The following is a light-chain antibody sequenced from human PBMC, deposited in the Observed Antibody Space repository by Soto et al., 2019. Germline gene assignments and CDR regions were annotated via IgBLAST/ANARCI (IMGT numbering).Light chain of an antibody. V-gene: IGKV3-15*01. Sequence: EIVMTQSPATLSVSPGERATLSCRASQSVSSNLAWYQQKTGQAPRLLIYGASTRATGIPARVSGSGSGTEFTLTISSLQSEDFAVYYCQQYSNWPRTFGGGTKVEIK. CDR3: QQYSNWPRT. J-gene: IGKJ4*01. CDR1: QSVSSN. CDR2: GAS.